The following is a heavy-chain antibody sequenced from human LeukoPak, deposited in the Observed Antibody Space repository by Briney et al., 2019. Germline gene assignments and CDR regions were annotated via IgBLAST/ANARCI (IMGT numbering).Heavy chain of an antibody. CDR3: ARALMVPAAIVKVYCSGGSCYYAFDI. Sequence: ASVKVSCKASGYTFTSYGISWVRRAPGQGLEWMGWISAYNGNTNYAQKLQGRVTMTTDTSTSTAYMELRSLRSDDTAVYYCARALMVPAAIVKVYCSGGSCYYAFDIWGQGTMVTVSS. CDR1: GYTFTSYG. CDR2: ISAYNGNT. D-gene: IGHD2-15*01. V-gene: IGHV1-18*01. J-gene: IGHJ3*02.